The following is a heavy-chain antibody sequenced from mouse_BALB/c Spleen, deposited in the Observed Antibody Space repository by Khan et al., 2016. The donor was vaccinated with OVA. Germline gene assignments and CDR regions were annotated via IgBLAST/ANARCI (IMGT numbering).Heavy chain of an antibody. CDR3: ARDAGGY. CDR2: INPKNGIT. CDR1: GYTFTEYT. Sequence: EVQLQESGPELVKPGASVKISCKTSGYTFTEYTLHWVKQSHGKSLEWIGVINPKNGITSYNQKFKGKATLTEDKSSSTAYMEFRSLTSEDSAVYCCARDAGGYWGQGTSVTVSS. J-gene: IGHJ4*01. V-gene: IGHV1-18*01.